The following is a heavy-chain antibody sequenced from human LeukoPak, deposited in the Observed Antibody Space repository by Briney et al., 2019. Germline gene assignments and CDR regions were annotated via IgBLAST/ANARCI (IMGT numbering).Heavy chain of an antibody. Sequence: GGSLRLSCAASGFTFSSYSMNWVRQAPGKGLEWVSGISWNSGSIGYADSVKGRFTISRDNAKNSLYLQMNSLRAEDTALYYCAKVRRGWELGAFDIWGQGTMVTVSS. V-gene: IGHV3-9*01. J-gene: IGHJ3*02. D-gene: IGHD1-26*01. CDR2: ISWNSGSI. CDR1: GFTFSSYS. CDR3: AKVRRGWELGAFDI.